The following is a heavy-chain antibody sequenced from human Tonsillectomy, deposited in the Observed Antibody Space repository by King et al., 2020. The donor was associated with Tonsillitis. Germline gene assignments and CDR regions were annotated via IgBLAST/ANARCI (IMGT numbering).Heavy chain of an antibody. J-gene: IGHJ5*02. CDR2: IIPILETA. CDR3: ARDHPTGYCIGVSCYSNWFDP. D-gene: IGHD2-15*01. V-gene: IGHV1-69*01. Sequence: QLVQSGAEVKKPGSSVKVSCKASGGTFRSYAISWVRQAPGQGFEWMGGIIPILETANYAHNFKGRVTITADESTSTAYMELSSLKSEDTAMYYCARDHPTGYCIGVSCYSNWFDPGGQGTLVTVSS. CDR1: GGTFRSYA.